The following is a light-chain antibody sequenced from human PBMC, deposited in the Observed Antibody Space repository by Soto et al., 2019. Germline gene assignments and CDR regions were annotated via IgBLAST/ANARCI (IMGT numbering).Light chain of an antibody. CDR3: QTYDS. CDR1: QHVSTF. J-gene: IGKJ3*01. Sequence: DIQMTQAPSSLSASVGDRVTITCRASQHVSTFLAWYQQKPGKAPKLLIYAASTLQSGVPSRFSGSGSGTDFTLTISSLQPEDVATYYCQTYDSFGPGSKVDIK. CDR2: AAS. V-gene: IGKV1-27*01.